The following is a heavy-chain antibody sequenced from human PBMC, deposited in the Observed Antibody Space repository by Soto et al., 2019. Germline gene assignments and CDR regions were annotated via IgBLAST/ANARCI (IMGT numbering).Heavy chain of an antibody. CDR2: IWYDGSNK. CDR3: ARVANSFSPIRDAFDI. J-gene: IGHJ3*02. V-gene: IGHV3-33*01. D-gene: IGHD2-15*01. CDR1: GFTFSSYG. Sequence: GGSLRLSCAASGFTFSSYGMHWVRQAPGKGLEWVAVIWYDGSNKYYADSVKGRFTISRDNSKNTLYLQMNSLRAEDTAVYYCARVANSFSPIRDAFDIWGQGTMVTVSS.